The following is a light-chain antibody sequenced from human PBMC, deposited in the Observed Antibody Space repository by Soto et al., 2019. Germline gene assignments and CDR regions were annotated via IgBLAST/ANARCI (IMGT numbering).Light chain of an antibody. CDR2: GAS. Sequence: EIVMTQSPATLSVSPGERATLSCRASQSVSSNLAWYQQKPGQAPRLLIYGASTRATGIPARFSGSGSGTEFTLTISSLPSEDFAVYYCQQYNNWPPAWPFGQGTKVEIK. J-gene: IGKJ1*01. CDR1: QSVSSN. V-gene: IGKV3-15*01. CDR3: QQYNNWPPAWP.